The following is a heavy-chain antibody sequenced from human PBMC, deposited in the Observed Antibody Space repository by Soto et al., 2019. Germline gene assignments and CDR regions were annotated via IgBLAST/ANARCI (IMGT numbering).Heavy chain of an antibody. Sequence: SQTLSLTCAISGDSVSSNSAAWNWIRQSPSRGLEWLGRTYYRSKWYNDYAVSVKSRITINPDTSKNQFSLQLNSVTPEDTAVYYCAREVDSEQQLVHYYYYMDVWGKGTTVTVSS. CDR2: TYYRSKWYN. D-gene: IGHD6-13*01. CDR1: GDSVSSNSAA. J-gene: IGHJ6*03. CDR3: AREVDSEQQLVHYYYYMDV. V-gene: IGHV6-1*01.